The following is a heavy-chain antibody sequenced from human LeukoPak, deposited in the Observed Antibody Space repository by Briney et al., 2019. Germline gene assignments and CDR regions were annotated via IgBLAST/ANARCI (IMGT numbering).Heavy chain of an antibody. CDR1: GFIFSNYA. D-gene: IGHD6-19*01. V-gene: IGHV3-23*01. CDR2: ISGSGGST. Sequence: GGSLRLSCAASGFIFSNYAMSWVRQAPGKGLEWVSAISGSGGSTYYADSVKGRFTISRDNSKNTLYLQMNSLRAEDTAVYYCAKDHGRIAVARPDYWGQGTLVTVSS. J-gene: IGHJ4*02. CDR3: AKDHGRIAVARPDY.